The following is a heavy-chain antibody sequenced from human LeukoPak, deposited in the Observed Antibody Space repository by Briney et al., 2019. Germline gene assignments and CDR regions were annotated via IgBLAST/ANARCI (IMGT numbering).Heavy chain of an antibody. D-gene: IGHD2-15*01. CDR2: INHSGST. V-gene: IGHV4-34*01. Sequence: PSETLSLTCAVYGGSFSGYYWRWIRQPPGKGLEWIGEINHSGSTNYNPSLKSRVTISVDTSKNQFSLKLSSVTAADTAVYYCARGGIVVVVAATGWFDPWGQGTLVTVSS. CDR3: ARGGIVVVVAATGWFDP. J-gene: IGHJ5*02. CDR1: GGSFSGYY.